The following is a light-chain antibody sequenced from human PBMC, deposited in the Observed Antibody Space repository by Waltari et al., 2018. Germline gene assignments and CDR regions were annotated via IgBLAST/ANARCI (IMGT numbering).Light chain of an antibody. Sequence: QSALTQPRSVSGSPGQSLTISCTGTSSDVGGYNYVSWYQPLPGKAPKLIIYEINKRPSGVPDRFSGSKSGNTASLTISGLQAEDEADYYCCSYAGSYTFGVFGGGTKVTVL. J-gene: IGLJ2*01. CDR3: CSYAGSYTFGV. CDR2: EIN. CDR1: SSDVGGYNY. V-gene: IGLV2-11*01.